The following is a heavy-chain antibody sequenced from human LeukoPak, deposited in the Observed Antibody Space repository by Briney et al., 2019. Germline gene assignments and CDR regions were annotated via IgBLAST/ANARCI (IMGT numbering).Heavy chain of an antibody. Sequence: GGSLGLSCAASGFTFGNYAMNWVRQAPGKGLEWVSAISGSGDSIYYADSVKGRFTISRDNSKNTLYLQMNSLGAEDTAVYYCARDRSTLRTFNDYWGQGTLVTVSS. CDR3: ARDRSTLRTFNDY. CDR1: GFTFGNYA. D-gene: IGHD3-3*01. V-gene: IGHV3-23*01. J-gene: IGHJ4*02. CDR2: ISGSGDSI.